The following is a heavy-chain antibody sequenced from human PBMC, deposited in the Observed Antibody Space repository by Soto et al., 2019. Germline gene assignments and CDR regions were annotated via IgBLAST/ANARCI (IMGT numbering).Heavy chain of an antibody. CDR1: GGSISSGGYS. Sequence: QLQLQESGSGLVKPSQTLSLTCAVSGGSISSGGYSWSWIRQPPGKGLEWIGYIYHSGSTYYNPSLKSRVTISVDRSKNQFSLKLSSVTAADTAVYYCPSSKNPMYYYDSSGYSFGYWGQGTLVTVSS. CDR3: PSSKNPMYYYDSSGYSFGY. J-gene: IGHJ4*02. D-gene: IGHD3-22*01. V-gene: IGHV4-30-2*01. CDR2: IYHSGST.